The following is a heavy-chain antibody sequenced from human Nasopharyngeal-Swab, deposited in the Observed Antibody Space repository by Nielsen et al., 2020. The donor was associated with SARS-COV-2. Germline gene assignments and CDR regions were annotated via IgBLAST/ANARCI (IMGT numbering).Heavy chain of an antibody. D-gene: IGHD3-10*01. CDR2: ISASGGST. CDR3: AKHDVVRGDAFDF. Sequence: GEALKTFCAASGITFNDYAMAWVRRAPGRGLEWVSAISASGGSTYYRNSVKGRFSISRDNSKNTLFLQMSSLTVDDTALYYCAKHDVVRGDAFDFWGQGTMVTVSS. CDR1: GITFNDYA. J-gene: IGHJ3*01. V-gene: IGHV3-23*01.